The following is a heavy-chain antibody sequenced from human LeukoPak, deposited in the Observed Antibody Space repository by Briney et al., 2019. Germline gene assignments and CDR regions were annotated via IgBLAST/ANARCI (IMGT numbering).Heavy chain of an antibody. Sequence: SVKVSCKASGGTFSSYAISWVRQAPGQGLEWMGGIIPIFGTANYAQKFQGRVTITADESTSTAYMEMSSLRSEDTAVYYCARGGDYGDSSDAFDIWGQGTMVTVSS. J-gene: IGHJ3*02. CDR2: IIPIFGTA. CDR3: ARGGDYGDSSDAFDI. CDR1: GGTFSSYA. V-gene: IGHV1-69*13. D-gene: IGHD4-17*01.